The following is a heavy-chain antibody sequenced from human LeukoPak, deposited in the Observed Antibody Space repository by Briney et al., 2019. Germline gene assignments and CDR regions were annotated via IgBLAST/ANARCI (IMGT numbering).Heavy chain of an antibody. D-gene: IGHD5-18*01. Sequence: TGGSLRLSCAASGFTFRNHGMYWVRQAPGKGLEWVAVISYDGSNKYYADSVKGGFTISRDNSKNTLYLQMNSLRAEDTAVYYCARDVPVRGYSYGPDFDYWGQGTLVTVSS. J-gene: IGHJ4*02. CDR1: GFTFRNHG. CDR2: ISYDGSNK. V-gene: IGHV3-30*19. CDR3: ARDVPVRGYSYGPDFDY.